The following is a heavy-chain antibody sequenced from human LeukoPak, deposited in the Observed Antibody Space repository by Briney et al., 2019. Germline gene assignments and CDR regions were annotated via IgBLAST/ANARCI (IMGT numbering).Heavy chain of an antibody. CDR1: GGSISSYY. V-gene: IGHV4-59*01. CDR2: IYYSGST. D-gene: IGHD5-24*01. J-gene: IGHJ4*02. CDR3: ARDNDYNLDY. Sequence: PSETLSLTCTVSGGSISSYYWSWIRQPPGKGLEWIGYIYYSGSTNYNPSLKSRVTISVDTSKNQFSLKLSSVTAADTAVYYCARDNDYNLDYWSQGTLVTVPS.